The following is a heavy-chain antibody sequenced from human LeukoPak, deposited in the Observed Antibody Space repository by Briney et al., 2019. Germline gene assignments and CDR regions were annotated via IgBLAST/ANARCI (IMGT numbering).Heavy chain of an antibody. J-gene: IGHJ6*02. CDR2: MNPNSGNT. CDR1: GYTFTSYD. Sequence: ASVKVSCKASGYTFTSYDINWVRQATGQGLEWMGWMNPNSGNTGYAQKFQGRVTMTRNTSISTAYMELSSLRSEDTAVYYCARGPRNYYGSGASWGSYYYYYGMDVWGQGTTVTVSS. CDR3: ARGPRNYYGSGASWGSYYYYYGMDV. D-gene: IGHD3-10*01. V-gene: IGHV1-8*01.